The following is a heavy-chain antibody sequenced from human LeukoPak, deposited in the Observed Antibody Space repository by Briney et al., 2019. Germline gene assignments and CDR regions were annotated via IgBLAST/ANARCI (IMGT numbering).Heavy chain of an antibody. CDR1: GGSISSSSYY. CDR3: ASQRTPDTAMVRTNFDY. J-gene: IGHJ4*02. V-gene: IGHV4-39*07. D-gene: IGHD5-18*01. CDR2: IYYSGST. Sequence: SETLSLTCTVSGGSISSSSYYWGWIRQPPGKGLEWIGSIYYSGSTYYNPSLKSRVTISVDTSKNQFSLKLSSVTAADTAVYYCASQRTPDTAMVRTNFDYWGQGTLVTVSS.